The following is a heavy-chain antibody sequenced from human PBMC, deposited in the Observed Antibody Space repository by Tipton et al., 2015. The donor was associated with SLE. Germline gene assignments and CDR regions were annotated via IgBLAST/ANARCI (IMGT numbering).Heavy chain of an antibody. CDR3: ARAWCSSTSFPFGY. V-gene: IGHV4-39*07. Sequence: TLSLTCTVSGGSISSSSYYWGWIRQPPGKGLEWIGSIYYSGSTYYNPSLKSRVTISVDTSKNQFSLKLSSVTAAGTAVYYCARAWCSSTSFPFGYWGQGTLVTVSS. CDR2: IYYSGST. D-gene: IGHD2-2*01. J-gene: IGHJ4*02. CDR1: GGSISSSSYY.